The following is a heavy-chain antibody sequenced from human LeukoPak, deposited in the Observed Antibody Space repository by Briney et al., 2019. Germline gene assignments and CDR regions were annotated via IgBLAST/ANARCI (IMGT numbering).Heavy chain of an antibody. CDR2: IVVGSGNT. CDR1: GFTFTSSA. Sequence: SVKVSCKASGFTFTSSAVQWVRQARGQRLEWIGWIVVGSGNTNYAQKFQERVTITRDMSTSTAYMELSSLRSEDTAVYYCAAAPSYLVAFDYWGQGTLVTVSS. D-gene: IGHD2-21*01. J-gene: IGHJ4*02. V-gene: IGHV1-58*01. CDR3: AAAPSYLVAFDY.